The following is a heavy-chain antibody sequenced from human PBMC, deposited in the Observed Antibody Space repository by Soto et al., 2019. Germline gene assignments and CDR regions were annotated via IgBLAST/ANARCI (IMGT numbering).Heavy chain of an antibody. Sequence: GGSLRLSCAASGFTFSSYAMHWVRQAPGKGLEWVAVIWYDGSNKYYADSVKGRFTISRDNSKNTLYLQMNSLRAEDTAVYYCAREVRYFDWLLPLDYYYYGMDVWGQGTTVTVSS. V-gene: IGHV3-33*08. CDR1: GFTFSSYA. D-gene: IGHD3-9*01. J-gene: IGHJ6*02. CDR2: IWYDGSNK. CDR3: AREVRYFDWLLPLDYYYYGMDV.